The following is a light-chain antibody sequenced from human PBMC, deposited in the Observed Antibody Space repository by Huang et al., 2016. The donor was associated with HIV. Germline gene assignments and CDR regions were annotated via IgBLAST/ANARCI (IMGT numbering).Light chain of an antibody. CDR3: QQYDTYPWT. V-gene: IGKV1-5*01. Sequence: DIQLTQSPSTLSASIGDRVTITCRASQTIRKLLAWYQQKPGKAPKLLISGASTLQSGVPARFSGSGSGTEFTLTINNLQPDTSATYVCQQYDTYPWTFGQGTKVEIK. CDR2: GAS. CDR1: QTIRKL. J-gene: IGKJ1*01.